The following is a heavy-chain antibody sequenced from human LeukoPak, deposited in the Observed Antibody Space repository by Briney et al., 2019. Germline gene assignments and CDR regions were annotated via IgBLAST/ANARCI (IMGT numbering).Heavy chain of an antibody. CDR1: GFTFSSYG. J-gene: IGHJ4*02. CDR2: ISYDGGNK. D-gene: IGHD5-18*01. Sequence: QSGGSLRLSCAASGFTFSSYGMHWVRQAPGKGLEWVAVISYDGGNKYYADSVKGRFTISRDNSKNTLYLQMNSLRAEDTAVYYCAKTSRGYSYGLKYFDYWGQGTLVTVSS. CDR3: AKTSRGYSYGLKYFDY. V-gene: IGHV3-30*18.